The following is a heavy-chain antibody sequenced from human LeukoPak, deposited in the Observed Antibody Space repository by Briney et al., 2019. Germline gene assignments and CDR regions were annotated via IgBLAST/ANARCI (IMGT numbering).Heavy chain of an antibody. D-gene: IGHD2-15*01. V-gene: IGHV3-48*03. Sequence: PGGSLRLSCAASGFTFNTYEMAWVRQAPGKGLEWVSYISSTITTVYYADSVQGRFTISRDNAKNSVYLQMNSLRVEDTAVYYCARDRRGFCSTGSCYSPDYFDYWGRGTLVTVSS. CDR3: ARDRRGFCSTGSCYSPDYFDY. CDR1: GFTFNTYE. J-gene: IGHJ4*02. CDR2: ISSTITTV.